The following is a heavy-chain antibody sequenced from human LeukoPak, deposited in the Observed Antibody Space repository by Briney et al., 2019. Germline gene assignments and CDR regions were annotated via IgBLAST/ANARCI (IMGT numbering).Heavy chain of an antibody. D-gene: IGHD3-22*01. Sequence: PGGSLRLSCAASGITLSNYGMSWVRQAPGKRLEWVAGISDSGGKTNYADSVKGRFTISRDNPKNTLYLQMNSLRAEDTAVYFCAKRGVVIRVILVGFHKEAYYFDSWGQGALVTVSS. CDR2: ISDSGGKT. J-gene: IGHJ4*02. CDR1: GITLSNYG. CDR3: AKRGVVIRVILVGFHKEAYYFDS. V-gene: IGHV3-23*01.